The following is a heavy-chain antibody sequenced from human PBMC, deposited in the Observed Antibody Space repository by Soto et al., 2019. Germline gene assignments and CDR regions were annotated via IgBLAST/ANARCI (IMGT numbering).Heavy chain of an antibody. CDR1: GFIFSNYG. Sequence: QVQMVESGAGVVQPGRSLRLSCAASGFIFSNYGMHWVRQTPGKGLEWVAVISNDGEKKFYADSVKGRFTISRDNSEDTLYLQMDSLRADDTAVYYCAENNLGARVPGIGYWGQGTLVTVSS. CDR3: AENNLGARVPGIGY. D-gene: IGHD7-27*01. J-gene: IGHJ4*02. CDR2: ISNDGEKK. V-gene: IGHV3-30*18.